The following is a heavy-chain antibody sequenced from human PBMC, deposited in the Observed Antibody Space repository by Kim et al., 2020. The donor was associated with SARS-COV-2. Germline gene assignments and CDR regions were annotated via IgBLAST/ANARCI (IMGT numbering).Heavy chain of an antibody. CDR2: ISGSGGST. CDR3: AKIHRGGYYWIRRDDAFDI. CDR1: GFTFSSYA. D-gene: IGHD3-22*01. V-gene: IGHV3-23*01. Sequence: GGSLRLSCAASGFTFSSYAMSWVRQAPGKGLEWVSAISGSGGSTYYADSVKGRFTISRDNSKNTLYLQMNSLRAEDTAVYYCAKIHRGGYYWIRRDDAFDIWGQGTMVTVSS. J-gene: IGHJ3*02.